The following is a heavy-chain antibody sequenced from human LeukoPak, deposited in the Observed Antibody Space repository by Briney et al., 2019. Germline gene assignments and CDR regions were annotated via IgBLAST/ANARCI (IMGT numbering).Heavy chain of an antibody. CDR2: ISAYNGNT. Sequence: ASVKVSCKASGGTFSSYAISWVRQAPGQGLEWMGWISAYNGNTNYAQKLQGRVTMTTDTSTSTAYMELRSLRSDDTAVYYCARDLSDYYDRDWFDPWGQGTLVTVSS. CDR3: ARDLSDYYDRDWFDP. V-gene: IGHV1-18*01. D-gene: IGHD3-22*01. J-gene: IGHJ5*02. CDR1: GGTFSSYA.